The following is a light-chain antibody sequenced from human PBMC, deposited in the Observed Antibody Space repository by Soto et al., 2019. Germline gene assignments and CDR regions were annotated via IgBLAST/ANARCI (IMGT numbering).Light chain of an antibody. CDR3: QQSFSIPWTFGQGT. Sequence: DIQMTQSPSSLSATVGDSVTITCRASEPISNYLHWYQLKAGKPPKLLIYAVFSLQSGVPSRFSGNVSGTDYTLTIRGLRHEDFATYLCQQSFSIPWTFGQGTFGQGTRVEVK. CDR2: AVF. CDR1: EPISNY. V-gene: IGKV1-39*01. J-gene: IGKJ1*01.